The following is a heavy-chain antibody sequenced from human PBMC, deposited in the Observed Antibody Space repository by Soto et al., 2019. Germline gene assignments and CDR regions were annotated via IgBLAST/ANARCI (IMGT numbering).Heavy chain of an antibody. D-gene: IGHD2-15*01. V-gene: IGHV4-38-2*01. Sequence: SETLSLTCAVSGFFISSGNYWGWIRKPPGKGLEWIGSIFHGGNTYYNPSLKSRVTISVDMSKNQFSLKLNSVTPADTALYYCARAGCYDAFDVWGQGTVVTVSS. CDR3: ARAGCYDAFDV. CDR1: GFFISSGNY. J-gene: IGHJ3*01. CDR2: IFHGGNT.